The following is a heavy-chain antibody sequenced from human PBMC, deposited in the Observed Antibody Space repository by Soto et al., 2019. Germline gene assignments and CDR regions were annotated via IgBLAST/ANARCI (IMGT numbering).Heavy chain of an antibody. Sequence: GGSLRLSCAASGFTFSSYAMSWVRQAPGKGLEWVSAISGSGGSTYYADSVKGRFTISRDNSKNTLYLQMNSLRAEDTAVYYCAKDRERDYSSSSEDYYYGMDVWGQGTTVTVSS. V-gene: IGHV3-23*01. CDR2: ISGSGGST. CDR3: AKDRERDYSSSSEDYYYGMDV. D-gene: IGHD6-6*01. CDR1: GFTFSSYA. J-gene: IGHJ6*02.